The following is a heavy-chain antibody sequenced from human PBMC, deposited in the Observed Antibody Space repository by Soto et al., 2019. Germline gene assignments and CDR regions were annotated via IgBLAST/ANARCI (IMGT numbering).Heavy chain of an antibody. CDR3: ARDRALKGDYYGLDV. J-gene: IGHJ6*02. CDR1: GFTFSSYW. V-gene: IGHV3-7*05. Sequence: EVQLVESGGGLVQPGGSLRLSCAASGFTFSSYWMSWVRQAPGKGLEWVANINQDGSEEYYVDSVKGRFTISRDNAKNSLYLQMNSLRVEDTAVYYCARDRALKGDYYGLDVWGQGTTVTVSS. CDR2: INQDGSEE.